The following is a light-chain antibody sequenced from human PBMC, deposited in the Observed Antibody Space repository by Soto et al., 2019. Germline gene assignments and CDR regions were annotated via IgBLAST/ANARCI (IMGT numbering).Light chain of an antibody. V-gene: IGKV1-5*03. CDR1: QSLTMW. CDR2: KTS. J-gene: IGKJ1*01. CDR3: QHWTDYSWT. Sequence: DIHMTQSPSTLSAYVGDRVTITCRASQSLTMWLAWYQQKPGKAPTLLIYKTSSLGSGATSRFCGSGSGTEFILTSSSMQPDDFATYYCQHWTDYSWTFGQGTKVEV.